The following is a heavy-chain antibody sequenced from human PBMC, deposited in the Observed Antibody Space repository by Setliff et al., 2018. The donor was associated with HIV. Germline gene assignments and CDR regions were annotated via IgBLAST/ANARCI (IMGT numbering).Heavy chain of an antibody. CDR2: ISYDGSNK. D-gene: IGHD5-18*01. CDR3: ARDLSAMDDY. V-gene: IGHV3-30*01. J-gene: IGHJ4*02. Sequence: PGGSLRLSCAASGFTFSSYAMHWVRQAPGKGLEWVAVISYDGSNKYYADSVKGRFTISRDNSKNTLYLQMNSLRAEDTAVYYCARDLSAMDDYWGQGTLVTVSS. CDR1: GFTFSSYA.